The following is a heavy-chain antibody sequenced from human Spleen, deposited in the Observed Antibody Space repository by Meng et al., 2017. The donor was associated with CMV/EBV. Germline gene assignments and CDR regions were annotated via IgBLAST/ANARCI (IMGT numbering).Heavy chain of an antibody. D-gene: IGHD3-9*01. CDR2: MNPNSGDM. CDR3: ARGPSHCVSGTCYISTGEMDY. CDR1: NYA. Sequence: NYAINWVGQSTGQGPEWVGWMNPNSGDMGFARKYQSRVALTGATSIATAYMELSGLTSEDTAVYYCARGPSHCVSGTCYISTGEMDYWGPGTLVTVSS. J-gene: IGHJ4*02. V-gene: IGHV1-8*01.